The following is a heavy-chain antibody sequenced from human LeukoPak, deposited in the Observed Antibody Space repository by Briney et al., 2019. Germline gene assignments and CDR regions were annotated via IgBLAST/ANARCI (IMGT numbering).Heavy chain of an antibody. CDR1: GFTFSSYA. CDR2: ISSSSSYI. J-gene: IGHJ3*02. V-gene: IGHV3-21*01. D-gene: IGHD6-6*01. CDR3: AREIAALDAFDI. Sequence: GGSLRLSCAASGFTFSSYAMHWIRQAPGKGLEWVSSISSSSSYIYYADSVKGRFTISRDNAKNSLYLQMNSLRAEDTAVYYCAREIAALDAFDIWGQGTMVTVS.